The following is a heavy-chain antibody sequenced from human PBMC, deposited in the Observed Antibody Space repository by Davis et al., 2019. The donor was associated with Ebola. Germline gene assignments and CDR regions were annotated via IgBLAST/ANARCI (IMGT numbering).Heavy chain of an antibody. CDR1: GYTFTSYF. Sequence: ASVKVSCKASGYTFTSYFMHWVRQAPGQGLEWMGVINPSGGGTTYAQKFQGRVTMTRDTSTSTVYMELGSLTSEDTAVYSCARETGGGGGMDVWGKGTTVTVSS. CDR3: ARETGGGGGMDV. D-gene: IGHD3-10*01. J-gene: IGHJ6*04. CDR2: INPSGGGT. V-gene: IGHV1-46*01.